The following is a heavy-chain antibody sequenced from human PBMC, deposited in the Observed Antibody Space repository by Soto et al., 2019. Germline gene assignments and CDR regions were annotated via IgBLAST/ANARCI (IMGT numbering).Heavy chain of an antibody. Sequence: GASVKVSCKASGYTFTSYYMHWVRQAPGQGLEWMGIINPSGGSTSYAQKFQGRVTMTRDTSTSTVYMELSSLRSEDTAVYYCARGGSGSYYYYYGMDVWGQGTTVTVS. CDR3: ARGGSGSYYYYYGMDV. CDR1: GYTFTSYY. J-gene: IGHJ6*02. CDR2: INPSGGST. D-gene: IGHD1-26*01. V-gene: IGHV1-46*01.